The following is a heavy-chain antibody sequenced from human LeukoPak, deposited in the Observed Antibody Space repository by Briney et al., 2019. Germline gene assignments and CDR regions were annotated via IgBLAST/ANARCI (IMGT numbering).Heavy chain of an antibody. CDR2: ISGSGGSI. Sequence: PGGSLRLSCAGSGFTFSTYGMTWVRQAPGKGLEWVSAISGSGGSIYYADSVKGRFTISRDNSKNTLYLQMNSLRAEDTAVYYCAKVQGLSSWYEELNHWPYYFDYWGQGTLVTVSS. J-gene: IGHJ4*02. CDR1: GFTFSTYG. CDR3: AKVQGLSSWYEELNHWPYYFDY. D-gene: IGHD6-13*01. V-gene: IGHV3-23*01.